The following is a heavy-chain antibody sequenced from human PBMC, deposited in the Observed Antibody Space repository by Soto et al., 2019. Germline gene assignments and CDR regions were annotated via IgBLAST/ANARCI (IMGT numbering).Heavy chain of an antibody. Sequence: PGGSLRLSCAASGFTLSTYWMHWVRQVPGKGLVWVSRISSGGTYTNYADSVKGRFTISRDSARNTPFLQMNYLTGEDTAVYYCARTFVDGMAGFGPWGQGTLVTVSS. V-gene: IGHV3-74*01. CDR2: ISSGGTYT. J-gene: IGHJ5*02. CDR1: GFTLSTYW. D-gene: IGHD2-15*01. CDR3: ARTFVDGMAGFGP.